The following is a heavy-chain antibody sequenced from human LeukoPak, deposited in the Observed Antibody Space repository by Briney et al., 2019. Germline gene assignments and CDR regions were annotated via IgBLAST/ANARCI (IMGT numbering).Heavy chain of an antibody. D-gene: IGHD3-10*01. J-gene: IGHJ4*02. Sequence: PGGSLRLSCEGSGFTFSSYSMSWVRQAPGKGLEWVSFISSGRTNIDYADSVKGRFTISRDNAQNSLYLQMNSLRAEDTAVYYCVRDRGGSGSYYFDYWGQGTLVTVSS. CDR2: ISSGRTNI. V-gene: IGHV3-48*04. CDR1: GFTFSSYS. CDR3: VRDRGGSGSYYFDY.